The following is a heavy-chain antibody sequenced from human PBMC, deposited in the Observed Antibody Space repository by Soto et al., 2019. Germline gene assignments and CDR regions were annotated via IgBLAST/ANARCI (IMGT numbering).Heavy chain of an antibody. J-gene: IGHJ6*02. CDR1: GFTFSSYG. CDR3: ARTHWSGYLYGMDV. V-gene: IGHV3-33*01. D-gene: IGHD3-3*01. CDR2: IWYDGSNK. Sequence: GGSLRLSCAASGFTFSSYGMHWVRQAPGKGLEWVAVIWYDGSNKYYADSVKGRFTISRDNSKNTLYLQMNSLRAEDTAVYYCARTHWSGYLYGMDVWGQGTTVTVSS.